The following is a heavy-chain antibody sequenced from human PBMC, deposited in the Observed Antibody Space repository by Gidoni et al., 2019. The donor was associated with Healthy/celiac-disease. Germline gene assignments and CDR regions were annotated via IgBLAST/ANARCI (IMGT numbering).Heavy chain of an antibody. V-gene: IGHV3-13*01. D-gene: IGHD1-26*01. CDR2: IGTAGDT. J-gene: IGHJ6*02. CDR3: ARAPRREELYYYGMDV. Sequence: EVQLVESGGGLVQPGGSLRLSCAASGFTFSSYDMHWVRQATGKGLEWVSAIGTAGDTYYPGSVKGRFTISRENAKNSLYLQMNSLRAGDTAVYYCARAPRREELYYYGMDVWAKGPRSPSP. CDR1: GFTFSSYD.